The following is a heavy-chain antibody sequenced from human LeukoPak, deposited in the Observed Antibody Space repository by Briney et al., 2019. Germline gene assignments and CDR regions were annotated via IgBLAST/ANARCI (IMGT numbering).Heavy chain of an antibody. CDR3: ARGWYGDYAGDYFDY. D-gene: IGHD4-17*01. J-gene: IGHJ4*02. CDR2: IYHSGST. Sequence: PSETLSLTCAVSGGSISSGGYSWRWIRQPPGKGLEWIGYIYHSGSTYYNPSLKSRVTISVDRSKNQFSLKLSSVTAADTAVYYCARGWYGDYAGDYFDYWGQGTLVTVSS. CDR1: GGSISSGGYS. V-gene: IGHV4-30-2*01.